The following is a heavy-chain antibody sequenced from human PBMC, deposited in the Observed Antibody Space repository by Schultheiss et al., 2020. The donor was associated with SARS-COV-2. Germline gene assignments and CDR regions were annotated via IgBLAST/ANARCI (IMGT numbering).Heavy chain of an antibody. D-gene: IGHD3-22*01. CDR2: ISYDGNDK. V-gene: IGHV3-30*07. CDR1: GFTFSSYA. Sequence: GGSLRLSFAASGFTFSSYAMHWVRQAPGKGLEWVAVISYDGNDKYYADSVKGRFTISRDNSKNTLYLQMNSLRAEDTAVYYCARSYYYDSSGYYEYYFDYWGQGALVTVAS. CDR3: ARSYYYDSSGYYEYYFDY. J-gene: IGHJ4*02.